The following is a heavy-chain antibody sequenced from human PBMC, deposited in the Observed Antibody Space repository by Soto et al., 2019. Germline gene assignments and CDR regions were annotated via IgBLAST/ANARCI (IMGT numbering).Heavy chain of an antibody. CDR3: ARTPSVNYAYGAFDI. CDR2: IIPIFGTA. D-gene: IGHD3-16*01. J-gene: IGHJ3*02. V-gene: IGHV1-69*13. Sequence: SVKVSCKASGGTFSSYAISWVRQAPGQGLEWMGGIIPIFGTANYAQKFQGRATITADESTSTAYMELSSLRSEDTAVYYCARTPSVNYAYGAFDIWGQGTMVTV. CDR1: GGTFSSYA.